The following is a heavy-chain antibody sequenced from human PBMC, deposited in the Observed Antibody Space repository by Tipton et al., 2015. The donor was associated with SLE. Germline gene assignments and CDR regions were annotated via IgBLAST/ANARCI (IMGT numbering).Heavy chain of an antibody. D-gene: IGHD3-3*01. Sequence: SLRLSCAASGFTFSSYDMHWVRQATGKGLEWVSTIGTAGDTYYPDSVKGRFTISRENAKNSLYLQMNSLRAGDTAVYYCARGRHGLRFLEWPLERRRDFYFDCWGQGTLVTVSS. CDR2: IGTAGDT. CDR1: GFTFSSYD. J-gene: IGHJ4*02. V-gene: IGHV3-13*04. CDR3: ARGRHGLRFLEWPLERRRDFYFDC.